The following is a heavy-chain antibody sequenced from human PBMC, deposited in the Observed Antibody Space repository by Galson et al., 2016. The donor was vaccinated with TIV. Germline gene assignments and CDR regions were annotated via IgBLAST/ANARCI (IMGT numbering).Heavy chain of an antibody. V-gene: IGHV5-51*01. J-gene: IGHJ4*02. CDR1: GTTFNGYW. CDR2: IYPGDSDP. Sequence: QSGAEVKKPGESLKISCKGSGTTFNGYWIGWVRQMPGKGPEWIGIIYPGDSDPRSSPSLQGQVPIPADQSIHPAYRQWSSLKAADTAMYYCARQGYRYEAWGAGGLFDYWGQGTLVTVSS. CDR3: ARQGYRYEAWGAGGLFDY. D-gene: IGHD5-18*01.